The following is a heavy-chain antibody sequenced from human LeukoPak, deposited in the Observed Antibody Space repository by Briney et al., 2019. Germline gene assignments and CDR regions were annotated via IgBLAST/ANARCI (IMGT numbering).Heavy chain of an antibody. V-gene: IGHV3-48*02. D-gene: IGHD1-26*01. CDR3: ARGGSIGLRYFDY. Sequence: GGSLRLSCAASGFSFSTQRMHWVRQAPGKGLEWVSYISSSSSTIYYADSVKGRFTISRDNAKNSLYLQMNSLRDEDTAVYYCARGGSIGLRYFDYWGQGTLVTVSS. J-gene: IGHJ4*02. CDR2: ISSSSSTI. CDR1: GFSFSTQR.